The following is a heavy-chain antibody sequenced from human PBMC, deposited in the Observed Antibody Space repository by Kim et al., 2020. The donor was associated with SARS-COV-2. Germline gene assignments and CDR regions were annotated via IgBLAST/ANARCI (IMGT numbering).Heavy chain of an antibody. D-gene: IGHD4-17*01. CDR3: VRQGVDAVTTTWGY. J-gene: IGHJ4*02. Sequence: GESLKISCKASGYSFTSYWIGWVRQMPGKGLEWMGFIYPGNSDTRYRPSFQGQVTISADKSISTAYLQWSSLKASDSAMYYCVRQGVDAVTTTWGYWGQGTLVTVSS. CDR2: IYPGNSDT. V-gene: IGHV5-51*01. CDR1: GYSFTSYW.